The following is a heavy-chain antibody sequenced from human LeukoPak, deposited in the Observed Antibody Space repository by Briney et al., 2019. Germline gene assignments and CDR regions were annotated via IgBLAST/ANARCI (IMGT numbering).Heavy chain of an antibody. CDR1: GFTFSSYG. CDR3: ARDRTLGATAEGYFDY. D-gene: IGHD1-26*01. J-gene: IGHJ4*02. V-gene: IGHV3-33*01. Sequence: GGSLRLSCAASGFTFSSYGMHWVRQAPGKGLEWVAVIWYDGSNKYYAESVKGRFTISRDNSKDTLYLQMNSLRAEDTSVYYCARDRTLGATAEGYFDYWGQGTLVTVSS. CDR2: IWYDGSNK.